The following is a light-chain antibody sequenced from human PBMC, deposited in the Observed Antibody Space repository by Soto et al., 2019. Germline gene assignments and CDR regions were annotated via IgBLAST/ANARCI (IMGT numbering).Light chain of an antibody. Sequence: EIVLTQSPGTLSLSPGERATLSCRAIQSVTSSYLAWNQQKPGQAPRLLIYGASSRATGIPDRFSGSGSGTDFTLTISRLEPEDFAVYYCQQYGSSPPWTFGQGTKVDI. J-gene: IGKJ1*01. V-gene: IGKV3-20*01. CDR1: QSVTSSY. CDR2: GAS. CDR3: QQYGSSPPWT.